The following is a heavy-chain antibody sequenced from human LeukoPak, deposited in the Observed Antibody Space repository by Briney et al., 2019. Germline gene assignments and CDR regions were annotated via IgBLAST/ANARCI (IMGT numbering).Heavy chain of an antibody. CDR3: ARDRLGDYDHSGYYDK. Sequence: GGSLRLSCAASGFTFSDYYMSWIRQAPGKGLEWVSYICDSGRTIYYADSMKGRFTISRDNAKNSVYLQMNNLGAEDTAVYYCARDRLGDYDHSGYYDKWGQGTLVTVSS. CDR2: ICDSGRTI. J-gene: IGHJ4*02. CDR1: GFTFSDYY. V-gene: IGHV3-11*01. D-gene: IGHD3-22*01.